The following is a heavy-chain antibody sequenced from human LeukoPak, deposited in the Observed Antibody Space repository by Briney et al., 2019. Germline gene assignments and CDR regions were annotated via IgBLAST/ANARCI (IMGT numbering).Heavy chain of an antibody. CDR2: IYPGDSDT. J-gene: IGHJ6*03. CDR3: ARSSGSYYDYYYYYMDV. Sequence: GESLKISCKGSGYSFTSYWIGWVRQLPGKGLEWMGIIYPGDSDTRYSPSFQGQVTISADKSISTSYLQWSSLKASDTAMYYCARSSGSYYDYYYYYMDVWGKGTTVTVSS. D-gene: IGHD1-26*01. V-gene: IGHV5-51*01. CDR1: GYSFTSYW.